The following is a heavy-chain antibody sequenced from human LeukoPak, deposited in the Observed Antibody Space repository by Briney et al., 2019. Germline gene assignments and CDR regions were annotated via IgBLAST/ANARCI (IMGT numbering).Heavy chain of an antibody. CDR3: ARGFVSPANFDY. CDR1: GFTFSSYS. J-gene: IGHJ4*02. V-gene: IGHV3-21*01. CDR2: ISSSSSYI. D-gene: IGHD2-21*01. Sequence: SCKASGFTFSSYSMNWVRQAPGKGLEWVSSISSSSSYIYYADSVKGRFTISRDNAKNSLYLQMNSLRAEDTAVYYCARGFVSPANFDYWGQGTLVTVSS.